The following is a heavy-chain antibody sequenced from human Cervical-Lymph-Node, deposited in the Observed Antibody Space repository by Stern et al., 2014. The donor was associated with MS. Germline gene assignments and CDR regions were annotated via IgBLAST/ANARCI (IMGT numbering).Heavy chain of an antibody. D-gene: IGHD3-3*01. Sequence: QVQLVQSGAEVKKPGASVKVSCKSSGYTFTSNGISWVRQAPGQGLEWMGWISVYNGNTEYAQKLQGRITMTTDTSTSTAYMELRSLRSDDTAVYYCAKSGDSYDVRSGFYFTYWGQGTLVTVSS. CDR1: GYTFTSNG. V-gene: IGHV1-18*01. CDR3: AKSGDSYDVRSGFYFTY. J-gene: IGHJ4*02. CDR2: ISVYNGNT.